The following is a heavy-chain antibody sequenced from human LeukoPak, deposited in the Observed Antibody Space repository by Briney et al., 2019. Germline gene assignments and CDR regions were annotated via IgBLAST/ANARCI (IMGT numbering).Heavy chain of an antibody. CDR1: GDTFSTYA. V-gene: IGHV1-69*06. D-gene: IGHD2-8*01. Sequence: ASVKVSCKTSGDTFSTYAIIWVRQAPGQGLEWMGGIIPMFGAPNYAQRLQGRVTITADKSTKTAYMELSSLRSEDTAVYYCARAGIPGYCTNVTCSNWLDPWGQGTLVTVSS. J-gene: IGHJ5*02. CDR2: IIPMFGAP. CDR3: ARAGIPGYCTNVTCSNWLDP.